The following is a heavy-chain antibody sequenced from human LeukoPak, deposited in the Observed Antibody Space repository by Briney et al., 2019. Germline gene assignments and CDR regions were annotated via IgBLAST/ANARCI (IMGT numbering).Heavy chain of an antibody. CDR1: GGXTSSYY. Sequence: SETLSLTCTVSGGXTSSYYWNWIRQPPGKGLEWIGYISYSGSTNYNPSLKSRVTISLDTSKNQFSLKVRSVTAADTAVYYCARGFDSKSTYFDYWGQGTLVTVSS. V-gene: IGHV4-59*01. CDR3: ARGFDSKSTYFDY. CDR2: ISYSGST. D-gene: IGHD5-12*01. J-gene: IGHJ4*02.